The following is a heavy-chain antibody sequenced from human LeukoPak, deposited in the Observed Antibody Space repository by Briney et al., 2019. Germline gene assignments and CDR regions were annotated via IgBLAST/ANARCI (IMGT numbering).Heavy chain of an antibody. CDR1: GDSISSQY. CDR3: ARGVGSSRSNWFDP. Sequence: PSDTLSLTCTVTGDSISSQYWSWIRQSPGKGRDWIGRIDSSGKTNHNPPLKSRVTLSIDKSMGQFSLKVNSVTAADTAGYLSARGVGSSRSNWFDPWGQGALGTVSS. V-gene: IGHV4-4*07. D-gene: IGHD6-13*01. J-gene: IGHJ5*02. CDR2: IDSSGKT.